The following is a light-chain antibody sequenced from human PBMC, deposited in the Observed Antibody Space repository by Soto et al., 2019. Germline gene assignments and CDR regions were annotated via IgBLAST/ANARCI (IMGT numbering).Light chain of an antibody. Sequence: QSVLTQPPSVSAAPGQKVTISCFGSSSNIGNNYVSWYQQFPGTAPKLLVYDNNKRPSGIPDRFSGSKSGTSATLGITGLQTGDEAEYFWGTWDNSLSTVVFGGGTKLTV. CDR1: SSNIGNNY. CDR2: DNN. V-gene: IGLV1-51*01. J-gene: IGLJ2*01. CDR3: GTWDNSLSTVV.